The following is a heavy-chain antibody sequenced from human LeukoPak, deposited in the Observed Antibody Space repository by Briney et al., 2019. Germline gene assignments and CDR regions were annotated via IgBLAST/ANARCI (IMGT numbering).Heavy chain of an antibody. CDR3: ARDGSDYDLDY. CDR1: AFIFRNYG. CDR2: IRSDGSSG. V-gene: IGHV3-30*02. D-gene: IGHD4-17*01. J-gene: IGHJ4*02. Sequence: GGSLRLSRAATAFIFRNYGMHWVRQAPGKGLEWVAFIRSDGSSGYYADSVKGRFTISRDNSKNTLFLLLNSLRAEDTAVYSCARDGSDYDLDYWGQGTLVTVSS.